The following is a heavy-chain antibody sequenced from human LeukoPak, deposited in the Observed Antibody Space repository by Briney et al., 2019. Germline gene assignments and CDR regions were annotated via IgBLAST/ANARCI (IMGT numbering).Heavy chain of an antibody. J-gene: IGHJ3*01. CDR3: ARWDAYYTGGIGYSGDFAFDF. CDR2: ISSGGST. Sequence: AGGSLRLSCAAAGFTFNNYAMSWVRQAPGKGLKWVSGISSGGSTYYADSVKGRFTISRDNSKNSLYLQMNSLRAEDTAIYYCARWDAYYTGGIGYSGDFAFDFWGQGTLVTVSS. D-gene: IGHD2-8*02. CDR1: GFTFNNYA. V-gene: IGHV3-23*01.